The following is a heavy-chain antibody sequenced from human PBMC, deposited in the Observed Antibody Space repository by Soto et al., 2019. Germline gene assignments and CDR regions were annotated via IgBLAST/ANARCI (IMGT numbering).Heavy chain of an antibody. Sequence: GGSLRLSCTASGFTFGDYAMSWFRQAPGKGLEWVGFIRSKAYGGTTEYAASVKGRFTISRDDSKSIAYLRMNSLKTEDTAVYYCTRENYYGSGGLDAFDIWGQGTMVTVSS. CDR2: IRSKAYGGTT. J-gene: IGHJ3*02. CDR1: GFTFGDYA. D-gene: IGHD3-10*01. V-gene: IGHV3-49*03. CDR3: TRENYYGSGGLDAFDI.